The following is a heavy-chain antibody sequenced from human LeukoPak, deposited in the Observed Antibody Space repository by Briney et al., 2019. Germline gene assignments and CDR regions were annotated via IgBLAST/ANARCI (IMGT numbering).Heavy chain of an antibody. CDR1: GGSISSSSYY. CDR2: IYSSGST. J-gene: IGHJ4*03. CDR3: ARVPGCSAGSCSFDY. V-gene: IGHV4-39*01. D-gene: IGHD2-15*01. Sequence: PSETLSLTCTVSGGSISSSSYYWGWIRQPPGKGLEWIGSIYSSGSTYYNPSLKSRVTISVDTSKNQFSLRLSSVTAADTAVYYCARVPGCSAGSCSFDYWGQGTLSPSPQ.